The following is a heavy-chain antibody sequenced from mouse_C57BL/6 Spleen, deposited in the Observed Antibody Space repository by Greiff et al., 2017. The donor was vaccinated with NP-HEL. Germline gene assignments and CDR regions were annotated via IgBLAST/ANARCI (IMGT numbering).Heavy chain of an antibody. V-gene: IGHV5-9-1*02. Sequence: EVQLVESGEGLVKPGGSLKLSCAASGFTFSSYAMSWVRQTPEKRLEWVAYISSGGDYIYYADTVKGRFTISRDNARNTLYLQMSSLKSEDTAMYYCTRDPLYYGSSVDAMDYWGQGTSVTVSS. CDR2: ISSGGDYI. CDR3: TRDPLYYGSSVDAMDY. J-gene: IGHJ4*01. D-gene: IGHD1-1*01. CDR1: GFTFSSYA.